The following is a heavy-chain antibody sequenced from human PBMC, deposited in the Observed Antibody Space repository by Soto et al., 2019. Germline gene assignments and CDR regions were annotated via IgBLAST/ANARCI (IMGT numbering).Heavy chain of an antibody. Sequence: QVQLVESGGGVVQPGRSLRLSCAASGFTFSSYAMHWVRQAPGKGLEWVAVISYDGSNKYYADSVKGRFTISRDNSKKTLYLHMNSLRAEDTAVYYCAREVRWVPAAPAYYYYGMDVWGQGTTVTVSS. D-gene: IGHD2-2*01. V-gene: IGHV3-30-3*01. J-gene: IGHJ6*02. CDR1: GFTFSSYA. CDR2: ISYDGSNK. CDR3: AREVRWVPAAPAYYYYGMDV.